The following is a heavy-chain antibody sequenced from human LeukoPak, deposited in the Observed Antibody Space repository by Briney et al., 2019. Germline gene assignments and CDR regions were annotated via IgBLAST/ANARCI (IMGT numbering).Heavy chain of an antibody. Sequence: PSETLSLTCTVSGDSISSYYWSWIRQPPGKGLEWIGYIYYSGSTNYNPSLKSRVTISVDTSKNQFSLKLSSVTPEDTAVYYCARGSGWRPNWFDPWGQGTLVTVSS. CDR2: IYYSGST. D-gene: IGHD6-19*01. J-gene: IGHJ5*02. CDR1: GDSISSYY. CDR3: ARGSGWRPNWFDP. V-gene: IGHV4-59*12.